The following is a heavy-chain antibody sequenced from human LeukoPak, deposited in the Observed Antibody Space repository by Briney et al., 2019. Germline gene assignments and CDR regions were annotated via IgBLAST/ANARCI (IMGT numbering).Heavy chain of an antibody. Sequence: SETLSLTCAVYGGSFSGYYWSWSRQPPGKGLEWIGEINHSGSTNYNPSLKSRVTISVDTSKNQFSLKLSSVTAADTAVYYCARGQVGATVYNWFDPWGQGTLVTVSS. J-gene: IGHJ5*02. CDR3: ARGQVGATVYNWFDP. V-gene: IGHV4-34*01. CDR1: GGSFSGYY. CDR2: INHSGST. D-gene: IGHD1-26*01.